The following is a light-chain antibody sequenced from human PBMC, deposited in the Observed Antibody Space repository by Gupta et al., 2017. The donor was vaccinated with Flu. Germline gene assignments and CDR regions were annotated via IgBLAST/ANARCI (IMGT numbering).Light chain of an antibody. Sequence: NLKSRQRVFHGGRQKNLFTWDQAKPSQPPKVLINWAFIRESGGPDRFRGSGFWTDFIFPNNSPPAEDGAVYYCQQSYGIPLTFGGGTKVEIK. CDR3: QQSYGIPLT. CDR2: WAF. V-gene: IGKV4-1*01. CDR1: QRVFHGGRQKNL. J-gene: IGKJ4*01.